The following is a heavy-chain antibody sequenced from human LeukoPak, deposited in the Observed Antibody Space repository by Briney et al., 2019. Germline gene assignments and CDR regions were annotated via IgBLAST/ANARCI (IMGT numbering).Heavy chain of an antibody. J-gene: IGHJ6*02. D-gene: IGHD3-22*01. CDR3: AKEFGHYDSSGYYYYYYGMDV. CDR1: GLTFSNYA. V-gene: IGHV3-23*01. CDR2: ISGSGGST. Sequence: PGGSLRLSCAVSGLTFSNYAMTWVRQAPGKGLEWVSAISGSGGSTYYADSVKGRFTISRDNSKNTLYLQMNSLRAEDTAVYYCAKEFGHYDSSGYYYYYYGMDVWGQGTTVTVSS.